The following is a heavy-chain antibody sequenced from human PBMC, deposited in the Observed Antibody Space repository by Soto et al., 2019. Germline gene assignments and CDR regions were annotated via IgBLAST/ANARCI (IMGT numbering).Heavy chain of an antibody. Sequence: EVQLVESGGGLIQPGGSLRLSCAASGFTVNSNYMSWVRQAPGKGLEWVSVIYNGGSTFYADSVKGRFTISRDNSKNTLYLQMYSLRAEYTAMYYCARDPTPLGIPKGFVYWGQGTLVTVSS. D-gene: IGHD7-27*01. J-gene: IGHJ4*02. CDR2: IYNGGST. CDR3: ARDPTPLGIPKGFVY. CDR1: GFTVNSNY. V-gene: IGHV3-53*01.